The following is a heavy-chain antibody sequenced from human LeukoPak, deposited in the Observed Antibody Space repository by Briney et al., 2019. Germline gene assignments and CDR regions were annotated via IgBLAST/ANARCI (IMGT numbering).Heavy chain of an antibody. Sequence: PSETLSLTCTVSGGSISSYYWSWFRQPPGKGLEWIAYIFYTGTTNYNPSLRGRLTLSVDTSKNQFSLRLSSVAAADTAVYYCARHYDSATYPLDSWGQGTLVTVSS. CDR2: IFYTGTT. CDR3: ARHYDSATYPLDS. D-gene: IGHD3-10*01. V-gene: IGHV4-59*08. J-gene: IGHJ4*02. CDR1: GGSISSYY.